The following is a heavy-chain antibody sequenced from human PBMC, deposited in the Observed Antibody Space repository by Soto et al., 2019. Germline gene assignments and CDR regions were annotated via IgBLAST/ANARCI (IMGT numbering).Heavy chain of an antibody. CDR2: IYYSGST. V-gene: IGHV4-39*01. J-gene: IGHJ6*02. Sequence: QLRLQESGPGLVKPSETLSLTCTVSGGSISSRSYYWGWIRQPPGKGLEWIGSIYYSGSTYYNPSLSSRVTMYVDTSNSQFSLKLSSVTAADTAVYYCARVISSSSSLGLPYYYYGMDVWGQGTTVTVSS. CDR1: GGSISSRSYY. D-gene: IGHD6-6*01. CDR3: ARVISSSSSLGLPYYYYGMDV.